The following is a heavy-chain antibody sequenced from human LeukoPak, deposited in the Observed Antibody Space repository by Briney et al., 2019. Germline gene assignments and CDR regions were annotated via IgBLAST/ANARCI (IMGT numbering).Heavy chain of an antibody. J-gene: IGHJ4*02. D-gene: IGHD3-3*01. CDR2: IKSKSDGGTT. CDR3: TRRADFWSGYYSH. Sequence: GGSLRLSCAASGFTFSNAWMSWVRQAPGKGLEWVGRIKSKSDGGTTDYAAPVKGRFTISRDDLKNTLYLQMNSLKTEDTAMYYCTRRADFWSGYYSHWGQGTLVTVSS. V-gene: IGHV3-15*01. CDR1: GFTFSNAW.